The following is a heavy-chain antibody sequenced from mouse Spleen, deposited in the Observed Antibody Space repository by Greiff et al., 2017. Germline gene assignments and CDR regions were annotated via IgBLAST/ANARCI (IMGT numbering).Heavy chain of an antibody. CDR2: IDPENGDT. Sequence: VQLQQSGAELVRSGASVKLSCTASGFNIKDYYMHWVKQRPEQGLEWIGWIDPENGDTEYAPKFQGKATMTADTSSNTAYLQLSSLTSEDTAVYYCQKGNYAYWGQGTTLTVSS. V-gene: IGHV14-4*02. CDR1: GFNIKDYY. J-gene: IGHJ2*01. D-gene: IGHD2-1*01. CDR3: QKGNYAY.